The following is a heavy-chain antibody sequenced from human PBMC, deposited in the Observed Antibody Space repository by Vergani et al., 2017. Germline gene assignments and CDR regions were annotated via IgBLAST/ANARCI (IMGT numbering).Heavy chain of an antibody. J-gene: IGHJ3*02. D-gene: IGHD3-10*01. Sequence: QVQLQESGPGLVKPSQTLSLTCTVSGGSISSYYWSWIRQPPGKGLEWIGYIYYSGSTNYNPSLKSRVTISVDTSKNQFSLKLSSVTAADTAVSYCARFSYYYGSGTRSAFDIWGQGTMVTVSS. V-gene: IGHV4-59*01. CDR1: GGSISSYY. CDR2: IYYSGST. CDR3: ARFSYYYGSGTRSAFDI.